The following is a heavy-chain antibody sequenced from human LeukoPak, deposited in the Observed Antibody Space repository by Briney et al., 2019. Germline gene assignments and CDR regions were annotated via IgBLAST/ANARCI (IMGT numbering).Heavy chain of an antibody. D-gene: IGHD6-6*01. V-gene: IGHV3-21*01. Sequence: GGSLRLSCAASGFTFSSYSMNWVRQAPGKGLEWVSSISSSSSYIYYADSVKGRFTISRDNAKNSLYLQMNSLRAEDTAVYYCARDPSIARLTDYFDYWGQGTLVTVSS. CDR2: ISSSSSYI. CDR1: GFTFSSYS. J-gene: IGHJ4*02. CDR3: ARDPSIARLTDYFDY.